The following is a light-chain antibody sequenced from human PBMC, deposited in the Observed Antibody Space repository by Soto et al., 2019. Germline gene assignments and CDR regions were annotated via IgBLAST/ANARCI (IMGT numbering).Light chain of an antibody. V-gene: IGKV3-20*01. CDR2: GAS. J-gene: IGKJ2*01. CDR1: KSFTTIS. CDR3: QYYGSSPPTT. Sequence: EFVLTQSPGTLSLSPGERAILSCRASKSFTTISKPWYQQKPGQPPGPLTYGASSRATGIPDRFSGSGSGTDFTLTISRLEAEDFAVYYCQYYGSSPPTTFGQGTKLEIK.